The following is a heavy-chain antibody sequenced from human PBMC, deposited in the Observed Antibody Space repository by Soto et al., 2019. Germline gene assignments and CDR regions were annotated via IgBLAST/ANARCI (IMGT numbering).Heavy chain of an antibody. CDR3: VRDLLGSGGHFDY. J-gene: IGHJ4*02. CDR1: GFTFSSFG. V-gene: IGHV3-33*08. D-gene: IGHD7-27*01. CDR2: IWYDGSNT. Sequence: GGSLILSCSASGFTFSSFGRHWVRQSPGKGLEWVAHIWYDGSNTYYADSVKGRFTISRDNSRNTLYLQMNSLRAEDTAVYHCVRDLLGSGGHFDYWGQGTPVTVSS.